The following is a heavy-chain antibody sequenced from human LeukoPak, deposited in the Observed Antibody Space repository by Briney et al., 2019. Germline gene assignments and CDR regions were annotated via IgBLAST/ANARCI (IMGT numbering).Heavy chain of an antibody. D-gene: IGHD5-24*01. CDR2: ISSSSSYI. V-gene: IGHV3-21*01. Sequence: GGSLRLSCAAPGFTFSSYSMNWVRQAPGKGLEWVSSISSSSSYIYYADSVKGRFTISRDNAKNSLYLQMNSLRAEDTAVYYCARSVGGVATILYFDYWGQGTLVTVSS. CDR3: ARSVGGVATILYFDY. CDR1: GFTFSSYS. J-gene: IGHJ4*02.